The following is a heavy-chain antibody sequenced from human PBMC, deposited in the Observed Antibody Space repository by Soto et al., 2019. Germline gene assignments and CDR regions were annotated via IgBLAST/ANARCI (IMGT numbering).Heavy chain of an antibody. CDR1: GFTFSSYE. Sequence: PGGSLRLSCAASGFTFSSYEMNWARQAPGKGLEWVSYISSSGSTIYYADSVKGRFTISRDNAKNSLYLQMNSLRAEDTAVYYCARVNGWELLDYWGQGTLVTVSS. D-gene: IGHD1-26*01. V-gene: IGHV3-48*03. CDR2: ISSSGSTI. J-gene: IGHJ4*02. CDR3: ARVNGWELLDY.